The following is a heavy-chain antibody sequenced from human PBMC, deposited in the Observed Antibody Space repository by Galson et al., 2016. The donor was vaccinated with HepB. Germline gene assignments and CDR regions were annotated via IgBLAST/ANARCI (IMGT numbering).Heavy chain of an antibody. V-gene: IGHV1-18*01. CDR1: GYPFTSSG. Sequence: SVKVSCKASGYPFTSSGISWVRQAPGQGLEWMGWISPHTGNTKNAQKFQGRVTMTTDTATSTVFMELRSLRSDDTAVYYCARDRGPYSSSWFFDYWGQGTLVTVSS. J-gene: IGHJ4*02. D-gene: IGHD6-13*01. CDR2: ISPHTGNT. CDR3: ARDRGPYSSSWFFDY.